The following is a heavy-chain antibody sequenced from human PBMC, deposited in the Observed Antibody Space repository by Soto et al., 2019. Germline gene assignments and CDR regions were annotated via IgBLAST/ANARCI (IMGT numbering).Heavy chain of an antibody. CDR2: IKQDGSEK. V-gene: IGHV3-7*01. CDR3: ARDKYSRDAFDI. CDR1: GFTFSIYW. D-gene: IGHD6-6*01. J-gene: IGHJ3*02. Sequence: GXSLRLSCAASGFTFSIYWISWVVQAPGKGLEWVANIKQDGSEKYYVDSVKGRFTISRDNAKNSLYLQMNSLRAEDTAVYYCARDKYSRDAFDIWGQGTMVTVSS.